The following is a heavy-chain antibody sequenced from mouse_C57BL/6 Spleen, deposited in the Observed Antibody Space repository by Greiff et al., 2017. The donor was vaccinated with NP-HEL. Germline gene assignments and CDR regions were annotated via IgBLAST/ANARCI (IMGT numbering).Heavy chain of an antibody. CDR1: GYTFTSYW. D-gene: IGHD1-1*01. V-gene: IGHV1-64*01. J-gene: IGHJ2*01. Sequence: QVQLQQPGAELVKPGASVKLSCKASGYTFTSYWMHWVKQRPGQGLEWIGMIHPNSGSTNYNEKFKSKATLTVDKSSSTAYMQLSSLTSEDSAVYYCARGYYGSSYEYYFDYWGQGTTLTVSS. CDR2: IHPNSGST. CDR3: ARGYYGSSYEYYFDY.